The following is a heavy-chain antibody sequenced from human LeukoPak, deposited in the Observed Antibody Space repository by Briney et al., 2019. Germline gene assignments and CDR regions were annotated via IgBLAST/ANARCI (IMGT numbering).Heavy chain of an antibody. CDR2: IRDDESKK. V-gene: IGHV3-33*03. CDR3: ATEYDYSNWLDF. CDR1: GFTFSTYG. Sequence: GGSLRLSCAASGFTFSTYGMHWVRQAPGKGLEWVAVIRDDESKKYYGDSVKGRFTISRDNSKNMVYLQMNSLRVEDTAVYYCATEYDYSNWLDFWGQGILVTVSS. D-gene: IGHD4-11*01. J-gene: IGHJ4*02.